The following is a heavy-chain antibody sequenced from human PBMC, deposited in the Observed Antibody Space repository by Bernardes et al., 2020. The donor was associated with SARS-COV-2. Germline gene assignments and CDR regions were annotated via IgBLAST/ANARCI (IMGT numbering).Heavy chain of an antibody. CDR1: GGSISSYY. V-gene: IGHV4-59*08. CDR2: IYYSGST. Sequence: LSLTCTVSGGSISSYYWSWIRQPPGKGLEWIGYIYYSGSTNYNPSLKSRVTISVDTSKNQFSLKLSSVTAADTAVYYCARRGLGYCSGGSCVDAFDIWGQGTMVTVSS. D-gene: IGHD2-15*01. CDR3: ARRGLGYCSGGSCVDAFDI. J-gene: IGHJ3*02.